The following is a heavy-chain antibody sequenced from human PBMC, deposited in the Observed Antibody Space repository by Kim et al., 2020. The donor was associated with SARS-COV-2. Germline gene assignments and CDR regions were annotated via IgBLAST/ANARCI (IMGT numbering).Heavy chain of an antibody. CDR1: GGSVSSGSYY. Sequence: SENLSLTCTVSGGSVSSGSYYWSWIRQPPGKGLEWIGYIYYSGSTNYNPSLKSRVTISVDTSKNQFSLKLSSVTAADTAVYYCASGSLGFDYWGQGTLVTVSS. J-gene: IGHJ4*02. CDR3: ASGSLGFDY. CDR2: IYYSGST. V-gene: IGHV4-61*01.